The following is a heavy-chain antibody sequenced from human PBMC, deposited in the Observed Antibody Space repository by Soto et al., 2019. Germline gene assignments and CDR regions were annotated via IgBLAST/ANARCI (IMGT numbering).Heavy chain of an antibody. D-gene: IGHD6-13*01. Sequence: QVQLVQSGAEVKKPGSSVKVSCKASGGTFSSYAISWVRQAPGQGLEWMGGIIPTLGTANYAQKFQGRVTITADESTSTAYMELSSLRSEDTAVYYCAIHRSIYTTGWYPGWFDPWGQGTLVTVSS. CDR3: AIHRSIYTTGWYPGWFDP. J-gene: IGHJ5*02. CDR2: IIPTLGTA. V-gene: IGHV1-69*01. CDR1: GGTFSSYA.